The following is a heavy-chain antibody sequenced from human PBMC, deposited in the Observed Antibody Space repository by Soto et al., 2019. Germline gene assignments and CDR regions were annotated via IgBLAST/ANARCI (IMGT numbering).Heavy chain of an antibody. CDR1: GYTFTSFG. CDR3: ARDLFFLSTSTLTADAY. V-gene: IGHV1-18*04. CDR2: ISPETGKT. J-gene: IGHJ4*01. Sequence: VQLVQSGAELKKPGASVRVSCKASGYTFTSFGVSWVRQAPGQVPEWMGWISPETGKTAYSYKFYGRVSMCADAATTTFYLALGSLRSEDTAVYYCARDLFFLSTSTLTADAYWGHGTLVTVSS. D-gene: IGHD4-17*01.